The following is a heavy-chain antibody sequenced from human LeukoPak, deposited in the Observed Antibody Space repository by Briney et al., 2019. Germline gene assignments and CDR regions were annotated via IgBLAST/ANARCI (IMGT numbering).Heavy chain of an antibody. D-gene: IGHD1-1*01. V-gene: IGHV4-30-4*08. CDR1: GGSISSGDYY. Sequence: SETLSLTCTVSGGSISSGDYYWSWIRQPPGKGLEWIGYIYYSGSTYYNPSLKSRVTISVDTSKNQFSLKLSSVTAADTAVYYCARVSNWNEVDWFDPWGQGTLVTVSS. CDR3: ARVSNWNEVDWFDP. J-gene: IGHJ5*02. CDR2: IYYSGST.